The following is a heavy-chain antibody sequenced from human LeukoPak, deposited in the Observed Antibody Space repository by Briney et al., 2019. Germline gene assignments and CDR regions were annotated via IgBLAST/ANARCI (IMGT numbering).Heavy chain of an antibody. CDR3: ARGGSLYDASYYYFLDV. J-gene: IGHJ6*03. CDR2: IDTAGDR. D-gene: IGHD2/OR15-2a*01. V-gene: IGHV3-13*01. Sequence: GGSLRFSCAASGFTFRNYDMHWVRQASGKGLEWVSAIDTAGDRSYPVSVKGRFTISRENDKNSLFLQMNNLSAGDAAVYYCARGGSLYDASYYYFLDVWGKGTRVTVSS. CDR1: GFTFRNYD.